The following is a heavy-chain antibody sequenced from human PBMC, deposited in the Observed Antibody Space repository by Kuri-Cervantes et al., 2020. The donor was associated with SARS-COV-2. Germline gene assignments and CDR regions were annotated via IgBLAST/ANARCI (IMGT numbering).Heavy chain of an antibody. V-gene: IGHV3-21*01. D-gene: IGHD3-22*01. CDR3: ARERWGAMVVLGDL. J-gene: IGHJ4*02. CDR2: ISSSGSYI. CDR1: GSTFSSYS. Sequence: GESLKISCAASGSTFSSYSMNWVRQAPGKGLEWVSSISSSGSYIYYADSVKGRFTISRDNAKNSLYLQMNSLRAEDTAVYYCARERWGAMVVLGDLWGQGTLVTVSS.